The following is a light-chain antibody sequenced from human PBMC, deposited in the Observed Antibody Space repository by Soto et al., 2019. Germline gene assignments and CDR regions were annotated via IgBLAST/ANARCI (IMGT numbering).Light chain of an antibody. V-gene: IGKV2-28*01. CDR3: MQALQTPRT. CDR2: LGS. Sequence: DIVMTQSPLSLPVTPGEPASISCRSSQSLLHNNGYNYLDWYLQKPGQSPQLLIHLGSDRASGVXDXXSGSGSGTDFTLKISRVEAEDVGIYYCMQALQTPRTFGQGTKVEIK. CDR1: QSLLHNNGYNY. J-gene: IGKJ1*01.